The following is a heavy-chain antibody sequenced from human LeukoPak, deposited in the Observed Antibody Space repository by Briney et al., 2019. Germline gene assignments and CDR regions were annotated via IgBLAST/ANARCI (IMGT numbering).Heavy chain of an antibody. CDR2: ISYDGSNK. D-gene: IGHD1-1*01. Sequence: GGSLRLSCAASGFTFSRYGMHWVRQAPGKGLEWVAVISYDGSNKFFADSVKGRFTISRGNSKNTLYLQMSSLRAEDTAVYYCAKPRTTDRGPFDYWGQGTLVTVSS. J-gene: IGHJ4*02. CDR1: GFTFSRYG. V-gene: IGHV3-30*18. CDR3: AKPRTTDRGPFDY.